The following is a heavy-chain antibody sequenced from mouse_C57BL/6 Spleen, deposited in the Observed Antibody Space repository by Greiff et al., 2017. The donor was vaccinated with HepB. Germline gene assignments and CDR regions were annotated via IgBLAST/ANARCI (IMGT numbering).Heavy chain of an antibody. Sequence: VQLQQSGPELVKPGASVKISCKASGYTFTDYYMNWVKQSHGKSLEWIGDINPNNGGTSYNQKFKGKATLTVDKSSSTAYMELRSLTSEDSAVYYCARRTARDYFDYWGQGTTLTVSS. CDR2: INPNNGGT. D-gene: IGHD3-2*01. V-gene: IGHV1-26*01. CDR1: GYTFTDYY. CDR3: ARRTARDYFDY. J-gene: IGHJ2*01.